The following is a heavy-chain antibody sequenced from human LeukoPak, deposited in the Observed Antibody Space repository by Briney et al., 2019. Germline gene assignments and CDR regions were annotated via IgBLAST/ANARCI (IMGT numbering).Heavy chain of an antibody. CDR3: ARKKGWNKNWFDP. V-gene: IGHV1-8*01. Sequence: VSVKVSCKASGYTFTSYDINWVRQATGQGLEWMGWMNPNSGNTGYAQKFQGRVTMTRNTSISTAYMELSSLRSEDTAVYYCARKKGWNKNWFDPWGQGSLVTVSS. CDR1: GYTFTSYD. J-gene: IGHJ5*02. CDR2: MNPNSGNT. D-gene: IGHD1-1*01.